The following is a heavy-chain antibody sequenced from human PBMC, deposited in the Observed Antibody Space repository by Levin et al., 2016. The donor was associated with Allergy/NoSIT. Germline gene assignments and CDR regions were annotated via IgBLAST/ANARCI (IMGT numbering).Heavy chain of an antibody. CDR3: ARIIVVPAVKPYYYGMDV. CDR2: IYYSGST. D-gene: IGHD2-2*01. V-gene: IGHV4-30-4*01. J-gene: IGHJ6*02. Sequence: RQAPGKGLEWIGYIYYSGSTYYNPSLKSRVTISVDTSKNQFSLKLSSVTAADTAVYYCARIIVVPAVKPYYYGMDVWGQGTTVTVSS.